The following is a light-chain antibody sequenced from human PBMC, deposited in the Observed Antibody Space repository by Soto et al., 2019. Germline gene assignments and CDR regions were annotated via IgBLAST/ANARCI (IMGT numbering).Light chain of an antibody. CDR3: AVWDDTMDAWV. J-gene: IGLJ3*02. CDR1: DSNIGSNT. Sequence: QSALTQAPSVSGIPGQSVTISCSGSDSNIGSNTVNWYQQLPGMAPKLLIYINYKRPSGVPDRFSASKSDTSASLAISGLQSEDEAHYHCAVWDDTMDAWVFGRGTKVTV. V-gene: IGLV1-44*01. CDR2: INY.